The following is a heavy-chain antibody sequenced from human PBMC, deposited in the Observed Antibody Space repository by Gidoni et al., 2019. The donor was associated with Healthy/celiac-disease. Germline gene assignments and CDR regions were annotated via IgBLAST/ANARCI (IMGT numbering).Heavy chain of an antibody. CDR1: GFTFSSYW. CDR3: ARGGVVIKY. Sequence: EVQLVEAGGGLVQPGGSRRLSCAAAGFTFSSYWMHWVRQAPGKGLVWVSRIHRDGRSTSYADSVKGRFTISRDNAKNTLYLQMTSLRAEDTAVYYCARGGVVIKYWGQGTLVTVSS. J-gene: IGHJ4*02. CDR2: IHRDGRST. D-gene: IGHD3-22*01. V-gene: IGHV3-74*01.